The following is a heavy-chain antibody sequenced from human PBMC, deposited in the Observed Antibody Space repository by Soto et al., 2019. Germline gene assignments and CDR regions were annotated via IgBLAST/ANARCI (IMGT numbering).Heavy chain of an antibody. V-gene: IGHV1-69*13. J-gene: IGHJ4*02. Sequence: GPSVKVSCKASGGTFSSYAISWVRQAPGQGLEWMGGIIPIFGTANYAQKFQGRVTITADESTSIAYMELSRLRSEDTAAYYCARHPPRVGAQWGPGTLDTVSS. CDR2: IIPIFGTA. D-gene: IGHD1-26*01. CDR3: ARHPPRVGAQ. CDR1: GGTFSSYA.